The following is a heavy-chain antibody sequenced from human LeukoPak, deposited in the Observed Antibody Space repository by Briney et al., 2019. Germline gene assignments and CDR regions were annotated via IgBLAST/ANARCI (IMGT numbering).Heavy chain of an antibody. CDR1: GGSISSSSYY. CDR2: IYYSGST. CDR3: ASGHYCTSTSCPGRGAYDI. Sequence: SETLSLTCTVSGGSISSSSYYWGWIRQPPGKGLEWIGSIYYSGSTYYNPSLKSRVTISVDTSKNQFSLKLSSVTAADTALYYCASGHYCTSTSCPGRGAYDIWGQGTMVTVSS. J-gene: IGHJ3*02. V-gene: IGHV4-39*07. D-gene: IGHD2-2*01.